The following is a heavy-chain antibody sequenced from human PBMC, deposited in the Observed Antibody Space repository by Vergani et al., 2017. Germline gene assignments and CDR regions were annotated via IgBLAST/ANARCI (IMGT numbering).Heavy chain of an antibody. V-gene: IGHV4-38-2*01. D-gene: IGHD3-10*01. CDR1: CYSISTGYY. CDR3: ARHLNGASGSYRDFDS. J-gene: IGHJ4*02. Sequence: QVQLQESGPGLVKPSETLSLTCAVSCYSISTGYYWGWIRQPPGKGLRWIGSIYHSGSTSYNPSLKSRVTISVDTSRNQFSLKLTSVTAADTAVYYCARHLNGASGSYRDFDSWGQGTLVTVSS. CDR2: IYHSGST.